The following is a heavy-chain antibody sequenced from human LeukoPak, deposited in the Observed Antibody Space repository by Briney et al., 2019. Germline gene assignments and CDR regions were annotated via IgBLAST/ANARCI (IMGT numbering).Heavy chain of an antibody. D-gene: IGHD1-26*01. J-gene: IGHJ4*02. CDR2: IKQDGGEK. V-gene: IGHV3-7*01. CDR3: ARVPAIYSGSYSVDDPFDY. CDR1: GFTFSSYW. Sequence: GGSLRLSCAASGFTFSSYWMSWVRQAPGKGLEWVANIKQDGGEKYYVDSVKGRFTISRDNAKNSLYLQMNSLRAEDTAAYYCARVPAIYSGSYSVDDPFDYWGQETLVTVSS.